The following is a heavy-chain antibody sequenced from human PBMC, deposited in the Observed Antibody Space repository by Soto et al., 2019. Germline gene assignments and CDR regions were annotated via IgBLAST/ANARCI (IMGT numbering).Heavy chain of an antibody. CDR3: ARLVGRRFGDLLYYKWFDP. Sequence: ASGKVSCKASDYTFATYDISCVRQAPGQVLEWMGWISPYNDKTHYAQRLQGRITMTTDTSTNTAYMELRNLRSDDTAVYYCARLVGRRFGDLLYYKWFDPWGQGTLVTVSS. J-gene: IGHJ5*02. CDR1: DYTFATYD. D-gene: IGHD3-10*01. V-gene: IGHV1-18*01. CDR2: ISPYNDKT.